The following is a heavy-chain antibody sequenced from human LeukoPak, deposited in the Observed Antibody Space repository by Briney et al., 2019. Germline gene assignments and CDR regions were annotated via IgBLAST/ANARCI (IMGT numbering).Heavy chain of an antibody. CDR2: NNPNSGGT. CDR1: GYTFTGYY. CDR3: ARDSEYSSPYDAFDI. V-gene: IGHV1-2*02. J-gene: IGHJ3*02. D-gene: IGHD6-6*01. Sequence: ASVKVSCKASGYTFTGYYMHWVRQAPGQGLEWMGWNNPNSGGTNYAQKFQGRVTMTRDTSISTAYMELSRLRSDDTAMYYCARDSEYSSPYDAFDIWGQGTMVTVSS.